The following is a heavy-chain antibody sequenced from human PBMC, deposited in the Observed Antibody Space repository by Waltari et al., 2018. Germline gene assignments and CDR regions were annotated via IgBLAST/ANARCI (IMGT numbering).Heavy chain of an antibody. CDR3: TRHGIVGATAFDP. Sequence: EVQLVESGGGLVQPGGSLRLSCAASGCTFSSYAMSWVRQAPGKGLEWVSAISGSGGSTYYADSVKGRFTISRDNSKNTLYLQMNSLKTEDTAVYYCTRHGIVGATAFDPWGQGTLVTVSS. CDR2: ISGSGGST. D-gene: IGHD1-26*01. V-gene: IGHV3-23*04. J-gene: IGHJ5*02. CDR1: GCTFSSYA.